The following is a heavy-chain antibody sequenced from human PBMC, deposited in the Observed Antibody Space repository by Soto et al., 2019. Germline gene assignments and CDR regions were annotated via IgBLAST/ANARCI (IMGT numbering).Heavy chain of an antibody. CDR3: AKDRVTLFGGLGSV. CDR2: ISGSGGST. CDR1: GFTFSSYA. J-gene: IGHJ6*01. V-gene: IGHV3-23*01. D-gene: IGHD3-3*01. Sequence: EVQLLESGGGLVQPGGSLRLSCAASGFTFSSYAMSWVRQAPGKGLEWVSAISGSGGSTYYADSVKGRFTISRDNSKNTPYLETNSLRAEDPAVYYCAKDRVTLFGGLGSVWGQGTTVTVSS.